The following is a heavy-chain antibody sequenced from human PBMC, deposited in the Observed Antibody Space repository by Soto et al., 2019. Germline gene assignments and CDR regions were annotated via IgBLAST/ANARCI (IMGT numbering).Heavy chain of an antibody. J-gene: IGHJ4*02. Sequence: PSETLSLTCAVSVGSISSGGYSWSWIRQPPGKGLEWIGYIYHSGSTYYNPSLKSRVTISVDRSKNQFSLKLSSVTAADTAVYYCARGGEAVTYFDYWGQGTLVTVSS. CDR3: ARGGEAVTYFDY. CDR1: VGSISSGGYS. V-gene: IGHV4-30-2*01. D-gene: IGHD4-17*01. CDR2: IYHSGST.